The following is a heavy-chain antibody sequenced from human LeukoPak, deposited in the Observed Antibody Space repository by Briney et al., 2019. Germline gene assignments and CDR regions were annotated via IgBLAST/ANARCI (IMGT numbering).Heavy chain of an antibody. J-gene: IGHJ4*02. CDR3: SKEGGYCSSTSCYRRYYFDY. Sequence: GGSLRLSCAASRFTVSDNWMSWIRQAPGKGLELVSGISGSGGSTYYADSVKGRFTISRDNSKNTLYLQMNSLRAEDTAIYYCSKEGGYCSSTSCYRRYYFDYWGQGTLVTVSS. D-gene: IGHD2-2*01. CDR2: ISGSGGST. CDR1: RFTVSDNW. V-gene: IGHV3-23*01.